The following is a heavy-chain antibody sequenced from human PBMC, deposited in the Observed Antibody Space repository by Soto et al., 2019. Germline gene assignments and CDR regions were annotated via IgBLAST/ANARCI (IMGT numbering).Heavy chain of an antibody. D-gene: IGHD5-12*01. Sequence: ASVKVSCKASGGTFSSYAISWVRQAPGQGLDWMGGIIPIFGTANYAQKFQGRVTITADKSTSTAYMELSSLRSEDTAVYYCARGLRPDLRLLDYYYGMDVWGQGTTVTVSS. CDR3: ARGLRPDLRLLDYYYGMDV. V-gene: IGHV1-69*06. CDR1: GGTFSSYA. J-gene: IGHJ6*02. CDR2: IIPIFGTA.